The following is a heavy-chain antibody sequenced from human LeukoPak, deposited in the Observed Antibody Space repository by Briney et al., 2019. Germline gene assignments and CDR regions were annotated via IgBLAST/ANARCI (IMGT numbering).Heavy chain of an antibody. CDR1: GGSISSGDYY. Sequence: PSETLSLTCTVSGGSISSGDYYWSWIRQPPGKGLEWIGYIYYSGSTYYNPSLKSRVTISVDTSKNQFSLKLSSATAADTAVYYCARSQYYDFWSGYYLSRSSWFDPWGQGTLVTVSS. D-gene: IGHD3-3*01. J-gene: IGHJ5*02. V-gene: IGHV4-30-4*01. CDR2: IYYSGST. CDR3: ARSQYYDFWSGYYLSRSSWFDP.